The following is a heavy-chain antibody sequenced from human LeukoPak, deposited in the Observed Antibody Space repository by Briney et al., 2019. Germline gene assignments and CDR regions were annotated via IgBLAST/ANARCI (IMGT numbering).Heavy chain of an antibody. CDR2: IYYSGST. D-gene: IGHD2-15*01. Sequence: PSETLSLTCTVSGGSISSYYWSWIRQHPGKGLEWIGYIYYSGSTYYNPSLKSRVTISVDTSKNQFSLKLISVTAADTAVYYCARGIVVVVAATRTVTYFDYWGQGTLVTVSS. CDR3: ARGIVVVVAATRTVTYFDY. J-gene: IGHJ4*02. V-gene: IGHV4-59*06. CDR1: GGSISSYY.